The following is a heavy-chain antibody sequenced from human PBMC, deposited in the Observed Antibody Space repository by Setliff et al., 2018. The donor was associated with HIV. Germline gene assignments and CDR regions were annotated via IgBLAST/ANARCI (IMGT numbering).Heavy chain of an antibody. CDR2: INQDGGET. CDR3: ARAAPRAGAAPLAYDY. CDR1: GFTFSGYW. Sequence: GESLRLSCAASGFTFSGYWMSWVRQAPGKGLEWVANINQDGGETYYKDSVKGRLAISRDNANNSLHLQTNSLRVEDTAIYYCARAAPRAGAAPLAYDYWGQGTLVTVSS. D-gene: IGHD1-26*01. J-gene: IGHJ4*02. V-gene: IGHV3-7*01.